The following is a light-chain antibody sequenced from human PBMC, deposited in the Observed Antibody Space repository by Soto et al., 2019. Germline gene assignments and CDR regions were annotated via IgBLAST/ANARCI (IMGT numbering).Light chain of an antibody. J-gene: IGLJ1*01. CDR3: GSWDSSVSAYV. CDR1: SANSGGNS. V-gene: IGLV1-51*01. Sequence: QSGLTHPRSVSAAPGHNVTSSCSGSSANSGGNSVSWYQQLPGTAPKLLIYDDNKRPSGIPDRFSGSKSGTSATLGITAFQTGDEADYYCGSWDSSVSAYVSGT. CDR2: DDN.